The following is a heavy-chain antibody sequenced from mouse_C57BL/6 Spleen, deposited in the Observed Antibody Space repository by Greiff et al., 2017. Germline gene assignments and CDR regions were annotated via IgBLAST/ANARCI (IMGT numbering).Heavy chain of an antibody. D-gene: IGHD2-1*01. CDR3: AREGNSAWFAY. Sequence: DVMLVESGGGLVKPGGSLKLSCAASGFTFSDYGMHWVRQAPEKGLEWVAYISSGSSTIYYADTVKGRFTISRDNAKNTLFLQMTSLRSEYTAMYYCAREGNSAWFAYWGQGTLVTVSA. V-gene: IGHV5-17*01. J-gene: IGHJ3*01. CDR2: ISSGSSTI. CDR1: GFTFSDYG.